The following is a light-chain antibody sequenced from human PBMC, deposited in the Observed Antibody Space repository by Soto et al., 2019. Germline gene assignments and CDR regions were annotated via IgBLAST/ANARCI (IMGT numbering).Light chain of an antibody. CDR3: RHYNSYSET. Sequence: DIQMTQSPSTLSASVGDRVTITCRASQSISTWLAWYQQKPGKAPKRLIYKASSLESGVPSRFSGSGSGTEFTLTISSLQPDDFATYYCRHYNSYSETFGQGTKVEIK. J-gene: IGKJ1*01. V-gene: IGKV1-5*03. CDR1: QSISTW. CDR2: KAS.